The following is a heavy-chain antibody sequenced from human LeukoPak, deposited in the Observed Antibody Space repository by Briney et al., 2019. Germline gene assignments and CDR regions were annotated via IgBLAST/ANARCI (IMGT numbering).Heavy chain of an antibody. CDR3: ARDTRNYYGSGSYSYY. D-gene: IGHD3-10*01. V-gene: IGHV3-21*01. CDR2: ISSSSSYI. CDR1: GFTLSSYS. J-gene: IGHJ4*02. Sequence: PGGSLRLSCVVSGFTLSSYSMNWVRQAPGKGLEWVSSISSSSSYIYYADSVKGRFTISRDNAKNSLYLQMNSLRAEDTAVYYCARDTRNYYGSGSYSYYWGQGTLVTVSS.